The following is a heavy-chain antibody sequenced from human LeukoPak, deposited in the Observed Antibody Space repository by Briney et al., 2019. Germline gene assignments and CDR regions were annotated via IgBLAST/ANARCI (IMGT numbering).Heavy chain of an antibody. Sequence: SETLSLTCTVSGGSISSYYWSWIRQPLGKGLEWIGNIYYSGNTNYNPSLKSRVTMSVDTSKNQFSLKLNSVTAADTAVYYCARDIVGVTRAFGYWGQGTLATVSS. D-gene: IGHD1-26*01. CDR1: GGSISSYY. V-gene: IGHV4-59*01. J-gene: IGHJ4*02. CDR2: IYYSGNT. CDR3: ARDIVGVTRAFGY.